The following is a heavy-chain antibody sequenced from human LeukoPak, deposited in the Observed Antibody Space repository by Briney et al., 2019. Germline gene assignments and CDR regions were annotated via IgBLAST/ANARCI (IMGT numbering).Heavy chain of an antibody. V-gene: IGHV1-69*13. D-gene: IGHD3-3*01. J-gene: IGHJ6*03. Sequence: GASVKVSCKASGGTFSSYAISWVRQAPGQGLEWMGGIIPIFGTANYAQKFQGRVTITADESTSTAYMELSSLRSEDTAVYYCARVVTIFGVHYYYMDVWGKGTTVTASS. CDR3: ARVVTIFGVHYYYMDV. CDR2: IIPIFGTA. CDR1: GGTFSSYA.